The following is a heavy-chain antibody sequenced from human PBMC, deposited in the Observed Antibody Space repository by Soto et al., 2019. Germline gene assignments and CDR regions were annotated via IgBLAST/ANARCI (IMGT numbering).Heavy chain of an antibody. D-gene: IGHD2-15*01. CDR3: ARWVVVVVASTGGLDV. Sequence: QVQLQESGPGLVKPSQTLSLTCTVSGGSISSSDYYWSWIRQHPGKGLEWIGYIYYSGSTRYNPSLQSRITIPLDTSKNQFSLNLSSVTAADTAVYYCARWVVVVVASTGGLDVWGHGTTVSVSS. CDR2: IYYSGST. V-gene: IGHV4-31*03. CDR1: GGSISSSDYY. J-gene: IGHJ6*02.